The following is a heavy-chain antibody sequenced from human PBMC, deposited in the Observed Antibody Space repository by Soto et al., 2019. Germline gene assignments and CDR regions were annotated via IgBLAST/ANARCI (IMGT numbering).Heavy chain of an antibody. CDR3: ARGPRYCSSTSCYFDY. CDR1: GVSFRGYY. D-gene: IGHD2-2*01. CDR2: FNHSGST. Sequence: QVQLQQWGAGLLKPSETLSLTTAFYGVSFRGYYWSWIRQPPGKGLEWIGEFNHSGSTKYTPSLKSRVTISVDTSKNQFSLKLSSVTAADTAVYYCARGPRYCSSTSCYFDYWGQGTLVTVS. V-gene: IGHV4-34*01. J-gene: IGHJ4*02.